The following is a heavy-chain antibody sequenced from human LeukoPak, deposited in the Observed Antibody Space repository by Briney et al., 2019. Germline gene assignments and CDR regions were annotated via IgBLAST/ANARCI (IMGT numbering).Heavy chain of an antibody. CDR2: SKNRAQNYIT. J-gene: IGHJ2*01. CDR1: GFTFSDYY. CDR3: ARAAGPYGGMGWYFDL. D-gene: IGHD4-17*01. V-gene: IGHV3-72*01. Sequence: GGSLRLSCAASGFTFSDYYVDWVRQAPGKGLEWIGRSKNRAQNYITQYAAFVQGRFTISRDDSKNSLYLQINTLKTEDTAVYYCARAAGPYGGMGWYFDLWGRGTLVTVSS.